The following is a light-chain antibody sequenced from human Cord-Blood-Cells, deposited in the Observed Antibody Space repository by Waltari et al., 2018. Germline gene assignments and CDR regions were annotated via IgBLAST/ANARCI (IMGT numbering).Light chain of an antibody. CDR2: AAS. CDR3: QQSYSTPPYT. CDR1: QSIRRY. V-gene: IGKV1-39*01. Sequence: DMQMTQSPSSLSASVGDRVTITCRASQSIRRYLNWYQQKPGKAPKLLIYAASSLQSGVPSRFSGSGSGTDFTLTISSLQPEDFATYYCQQSYSTPPYTFGQGTKLDIK. J-gene: IGKJ2*01.